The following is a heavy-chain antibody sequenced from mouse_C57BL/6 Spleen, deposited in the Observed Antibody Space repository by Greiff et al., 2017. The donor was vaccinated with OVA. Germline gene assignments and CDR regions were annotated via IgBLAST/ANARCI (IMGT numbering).Heavy chain of an antibody. J-gene: IGHJ4*01. Sequence: VQLKESVAELVRPGASVKLSCTASGFNIKNTYMHWVKQRPEQGLEWIGRIDPANGNTKYAPKFQGKATITADTSSNTAYLQLSSLTSEDTAIYYGEIYYVYDGTSYYAMDYWGQGTSVTVSS. D-gene: IGHD2-2*01. CDR2: IDPANGNT. V-gene: IGHV14-3*01. CDR1: GFNIKNTY. CDR3: EIYYVYDGTSYYAMDY.